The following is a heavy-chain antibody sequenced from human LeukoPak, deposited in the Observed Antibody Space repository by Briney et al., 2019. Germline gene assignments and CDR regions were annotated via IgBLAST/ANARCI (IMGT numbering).Heavy chain of an antibody. CDR2: INHSGST. CDR3: ARALTGCGGDCHHGY. J-gene: IGHJ4*02. Sequence: SETLSLTCAVSGGSISSGGYYWSWIRQPPGKGLEWIGEINHSGSTNYNPSLKSRVTISVDTSKNQFSLKLSSVTAADTAVYYCARALTGCGGDCHHGYWGQGTLVTVSS. CDR1: GGSISSGGYY. D-gene: IGHD2-21*02. V-gene: IGHV4-34*01.